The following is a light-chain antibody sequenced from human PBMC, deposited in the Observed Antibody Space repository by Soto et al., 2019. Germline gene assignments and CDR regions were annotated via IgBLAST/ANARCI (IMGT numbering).Light chain of an antibody. CDR3: CSYAGGGTSRV. J-gene: IGLJ1*01. CDR1: SSDVGRCNL. Sequence: QSVLTQPASMSGSPGQSITISFTGTSSDVGRCNLVSWFHQHPDKAPKVRIFEATQRPSGVSHRFSGSRSGNTASLTISGLQAEDDADYYCCSYAGGGTSRVFGTGTKLTVL. CDR2: EAT. V-gene: IGLV2-23*01.